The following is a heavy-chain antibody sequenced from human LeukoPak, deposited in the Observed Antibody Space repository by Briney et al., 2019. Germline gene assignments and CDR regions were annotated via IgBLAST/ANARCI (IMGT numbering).Heavy chain of an antibody. D-gene: IGHD5-18*01. CDR2: IWYDGSNK. CDR3: ARVPDNYGYDAFDI. Sequence: GGSLRLSCAASGFTFSSYAMHWVRQAPGKGLEWVALIWYDGSNKYYADSVKGRFTISRDNSKNTVYLQMSSLRAEDTAMYYCARVPDNYGYDAFDIWGQGTMVTVSS. V-gene: IGHV3-33*01. CDR1: GFTFSSYA. J-gene: IGHJ3*02.